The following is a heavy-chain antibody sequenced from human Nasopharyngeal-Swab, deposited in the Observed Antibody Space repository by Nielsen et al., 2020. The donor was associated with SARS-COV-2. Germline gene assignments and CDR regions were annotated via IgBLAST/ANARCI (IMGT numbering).Heavy chain of an antibody. J-gene: IGHJ3*02. D-gene: IGHD2-2*01. CDR1: GGSISSYY. CDR2: IHYSGST. V-gene: IGHV4-59*08. CDR3: ARWGVDCSTTSCNDAFDI. Sequence: SETLSLTCTVSGGSISSYYWSWIRQPPGKGLEWIGYIHYSGSTNYNPSLTSRITISVDTSKNQFSLKLTSVTAADTAVYYCARWGVDCSTTSCNDAFDIWGQGAVVTVSS.